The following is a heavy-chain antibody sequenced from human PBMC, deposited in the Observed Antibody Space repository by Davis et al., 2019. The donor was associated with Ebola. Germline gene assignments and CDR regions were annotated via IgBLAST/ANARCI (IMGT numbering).Heavy chain of an antibody. V-gene: IGHV4-4*02. CDR1: GGSISSNDW. J-gene: IGHJ5*02. D-gene: IGHD2-2*02. CDR3: ARDAVGPAGYINWFDR. CDR2: IYHGGIT. Sequence: SETLSLTCAVSGGSISSNDWWSWVRQPPGKGLEWIGEIYHGGITNYNPSLKSRVTISVDKSKNQFSLKVSSVTAADTAVYYCARDAVGPAGYINWFDRWGQGTTVTVSS.